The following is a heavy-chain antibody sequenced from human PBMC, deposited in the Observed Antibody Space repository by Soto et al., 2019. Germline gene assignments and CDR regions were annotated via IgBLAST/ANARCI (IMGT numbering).Heavy chain of an antibody. D-gene: IGHD3-22*01. CDR3: VKWHTYYYDSRGFSGFDC. CDR2: MSGGGDTT. CDR1: GFTFSSYA. V-gene: IGHV3-23*01. J-gene: IGHJ4*02. Sequence: EVQLLESGGGLVQPGGSLRLSCAASGFTFSSYAMTWVRQAPGKGLEWVSAMSGGGDTTYYADSVKGRFTISRDNSRNTLYLQMNSLRAEDTAAYYCVKWHTYYYDSRGFSGFDCWGRGTLVTVSS.